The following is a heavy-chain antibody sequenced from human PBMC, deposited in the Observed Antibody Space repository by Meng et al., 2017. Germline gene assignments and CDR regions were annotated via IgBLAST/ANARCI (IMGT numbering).Heavy chain of an antibody. V-gene: IGHV3-33*01. CDR2: IWYDGSNK. J-gene: IGHJ4*02. CDR1: GFTFSSYG. Sequence: VEVVGAGGGVVQPGRSLRPSWAASGFTFSSYGMHWVRQAPGKGLEWVAVIWYDGSNKYYADSVKGRFTISRDNSKNTLYLQMNSLRAEDTAVYYCARGGYSSGWPYFDYWGQGTLVTVSS. CDR3: ARGGYSSGWPYFDY. D-gene: IGHD6-19*01.